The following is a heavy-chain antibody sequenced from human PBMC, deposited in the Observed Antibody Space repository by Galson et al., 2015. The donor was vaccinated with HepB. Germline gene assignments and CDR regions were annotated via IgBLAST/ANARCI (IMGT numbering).Heavy chain of an antibody. CDR3: ARTQYAAARPHYFDY. J-gene: IGHJ4*02. D-gene: IGHD6-6*01. Sequence: SLRLSCAASGFTFSSYWMHWVRQAPGKGLEWVAVISYDGSNKYYADSVKGRFTISRDNSKNTLYLQMNSLRAEDTAVYYCARTQYAAARPHYFDYWGQGTLVTVSS. CDR1: GFTFSSYW. V-gene: IGHV3-30-3*01. CDR2: ISYDGSNK.